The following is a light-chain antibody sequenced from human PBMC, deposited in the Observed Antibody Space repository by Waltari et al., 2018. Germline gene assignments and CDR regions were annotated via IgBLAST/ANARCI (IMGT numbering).Light chain of an antibody. CDR1: SPNIGAGHD. V-gene: IGLV1-40*01. CDR3: QSYDSSLSAVV. CDR2: GNS. Sequence: QSVLTQPPSVSGAPGPRVTISCTGSSPNIGAGHDVPWYQQLPGTAPKLLIYGNSNRPSGVPDRFSGSKSGTSASLAITGLQTEDEAEYYCQSYDSSLSAVVFGGGTKLTVL. J-gene: IGLJ2*01.